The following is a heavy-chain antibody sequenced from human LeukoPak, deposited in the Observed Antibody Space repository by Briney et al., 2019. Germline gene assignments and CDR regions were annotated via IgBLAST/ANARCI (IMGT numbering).Heavy chain of an antibody. CDR1: GFIVSNYE. Sequence: GGSLRLSCLVSGFIVSNYEMSWVRQAPGKGLEWVSYISTSGSSIYYSDSVKGRFTISRDNAKNSLYLQMNSLRAEDTAVYYCARDWRDSSGKFPNDAFDIWGQGTMVTVSS. V-gene: IGHV3-48*03. J-gene: IGHJ3*02. CDR3: ARDWRDSSGKFPNDAFDI. D-gene: IGHD3-22*01. CDR2: ISTSGSSI.